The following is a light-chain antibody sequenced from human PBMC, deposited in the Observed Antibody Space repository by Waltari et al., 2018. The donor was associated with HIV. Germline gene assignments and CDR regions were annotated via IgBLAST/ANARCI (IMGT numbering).Light chain of an antibody. J-gene: IGKJ2*01. V-gene: IGKV1-9*01. Sequence: DIQLTQSPSFLSASIGDRVTITCRASEDINEFLAWYQQKPGVAPKLLIYAASTLEDEVPSRFSGSGSGTDFTLTISSLQPEDFATYFCQQLNTYPPDTFGPGIKLEI. CDR2: AAS. CDR1: EDINEF. CDR3: QQLNTYPPDT.